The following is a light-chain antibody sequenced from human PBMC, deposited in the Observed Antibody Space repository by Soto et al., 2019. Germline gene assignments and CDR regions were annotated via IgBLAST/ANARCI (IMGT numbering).Light chain of an antibody. Sequence: DVVMTQSPLSLPVTLGQPASISCRTSQSLVYSDGNTYLNWFHQRPGQSPRRLIYKVSNRDSGVPDRFSGSGSGTDFTLKISRVEAEDVGVYYCVQGTYWPRLTFGGGTKVEIK. CDR2: KVS. V-gene: IGKV2-30*01. J-gene: IGKJ4*01. CDR1: QSLVYSDGNTY. CDR3: VQGTYWPRLT.